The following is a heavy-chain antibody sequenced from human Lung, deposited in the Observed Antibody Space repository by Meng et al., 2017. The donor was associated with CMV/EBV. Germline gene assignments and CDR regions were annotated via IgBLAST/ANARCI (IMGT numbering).Heavy chain of an antibody. CDR3: AKEACSTTSCYYNYYYGLDV. D-gene: IGHD2-2*01. CDR1: GFTFSSYV. Sequence: GESLKISCAASGFTFSSYVMSWVRQAPGKGLEWVSVIYSGGTSTQYADSVKGRFTISRDNSKNTLFLQMNSLRAEDTAVYYCAKEACSTTSCYYNYYYGLDVXGQGXTVTFSS. CDR2: IYSGGTST. V-gene: IGHV3-23*03. J-gene: IGHJ6*02.